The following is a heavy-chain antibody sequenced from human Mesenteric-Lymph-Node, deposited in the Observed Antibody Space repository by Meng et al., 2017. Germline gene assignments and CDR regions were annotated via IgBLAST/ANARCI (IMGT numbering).Heavy chain of an antibody. CDR1: GGSNSSGDYY. D-gene: IGHD3-10*01. CDR3: ARRRGGSGRDC. CDR2: IYYSGST. Sequence: QFQLQERAPGLVTPQQPLSLTCTVSGGSNSSGDYYWSWIRQPPGKGLEWIGYIYYSGSTYYNPSLKSRVTISVDTSKNQFSLKLSSVTATDTAVYYCARRRGGSGRDCWGQGTLVTVSS. J-gene: IGHJ4*02. V-gene: IGHV4-30-4*01.